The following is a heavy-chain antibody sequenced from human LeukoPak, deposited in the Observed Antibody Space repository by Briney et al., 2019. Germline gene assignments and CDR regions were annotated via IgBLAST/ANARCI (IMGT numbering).Heavy chain of an antibody. V-gene: IGHV3-23*01. Sequence: GGSLRLSCAASGFTFNTYAMGWVRQAPGKGLEWVSSIIAGGSRTYYADSAKGRFTISRDNSKNTMYLQMNSLRPEDTAVYYCAKDVRYCSGGDCYGWFHPWGQGTLVTVSS. CDR2: IIAGGSRT. CDR3: AKDVRYCSGGDCYGWFHP. J-gene: IGHJ5*02. D-gene: IGHD2-15*01. CDR1: GFTFNTYA.